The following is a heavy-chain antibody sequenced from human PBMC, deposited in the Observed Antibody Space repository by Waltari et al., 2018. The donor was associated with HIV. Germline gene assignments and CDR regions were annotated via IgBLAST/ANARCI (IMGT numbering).Heavy chain of an antibody. CDR3: AKDSSSGGWFDY. CDR1: GFTFSSYA. V-gene: IGHV3-23*01. J-gene: IGHJ4*02. CDR2: ISGSGGST. D-gene: IGHD6-19*01. Sequence: EVQLLESGGGLVQPGGSLRLSCAASGFTFSSYAMSWVRQAQGKGLEWVSAISGSGGSTYYADSVKGRFTISRDNSKNTLYLQMNSLRAEDTAVYYCAKDSSSGGWFDYWGQGTLVTVSS.